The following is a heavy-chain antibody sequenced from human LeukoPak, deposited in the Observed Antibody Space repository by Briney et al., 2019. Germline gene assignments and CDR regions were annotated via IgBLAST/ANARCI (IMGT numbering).Heavy chain of an antibody. CDR3: VKDPRDTYGTNWFVS. D-gene: IGHD3-10*01. J-gene: IGHJ5*01. V-gene: IGHV3-23*01. CDR2: ISGTGGAT. Sequence: GGSLRLSCAASGFNVGNYAMSWVRQAPGKGLQWVSQISGTGGATLYAGFARDRFTISRANSKKTLYLQMSGLRVEDTAMYYCVKDPRDTYGTNWFVSWGQGTLLIVSS. CDR1: GFNVGNYA.